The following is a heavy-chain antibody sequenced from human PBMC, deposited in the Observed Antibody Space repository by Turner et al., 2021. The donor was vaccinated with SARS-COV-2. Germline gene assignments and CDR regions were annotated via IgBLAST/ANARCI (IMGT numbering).Heavy chain of an antibody. V-gene: IGHV3-23*04. CDR3: AKGGSVYV. CDR2: VSPDGGTT. CDR1: GFAFSSLS. Sequence: EVQVVESGGGLVQPGGSLRISCAASGFAFSSLSMTWVRQAPGKGREWASLVSPDGGTTYYADAVKGRFTISRDNSKNTVYLQMNSLRAEDTAIYYCAKGGSVYVWGQGTTVTVSS. D-gene: IGHD5-12*01. J-gene: IGHJ6*02.